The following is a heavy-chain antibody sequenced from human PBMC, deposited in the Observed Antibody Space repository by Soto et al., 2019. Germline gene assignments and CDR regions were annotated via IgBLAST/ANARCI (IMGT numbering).Heavy chain of an antibody. Sequence: QVTLKESGPVLVKPTEPLTLTCTVSGFSLSNARMGVSWIRQPPGKALEWLAHIFSNDEKSYTTSLKSRLTISKVTAKGQVVLNMTNMDPGETATYYCARIPHNYGGNRWYFVLWGRGTLVTVSS. D-gene: IGHD4-17*01. J-gene: IGHJ2*01. V-gene: IGHV2-26*01. CDR3: ARIPHNYGGNRWYFVL. CDR1: GFSLSNARMG. CDR2: IFSNDEK.